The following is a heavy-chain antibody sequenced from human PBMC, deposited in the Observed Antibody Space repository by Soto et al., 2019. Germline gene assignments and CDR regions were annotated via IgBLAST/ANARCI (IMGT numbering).Heavy chain of an antibody. Sequence: GGSLRLSCAASGFTFSGSAMHWVRQASGKGLEWVGRIRSKANSYATAYAASVKGRFTISRDDSKNTAYLQMNSLKTEDTAVYYCTRQGITMVRGVIITYAFDIWGQGTMVTVSS. J-gene: IGHJ3*02. V-gene: IGHV3-73*01. D-gene: IGHD3-10*01. CDR1: GFTFSGSA. CDR2: IRSKANSYAT. CDR3: TRQGITMVRGVIITYAFDI.